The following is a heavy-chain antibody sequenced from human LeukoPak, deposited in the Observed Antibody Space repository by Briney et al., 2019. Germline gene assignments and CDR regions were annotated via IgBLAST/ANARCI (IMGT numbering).Heavy chain of an antibody. CDR1: GFTFDDYA. CDR2: ISWNSGTI. CDR3: AKDKVFGGELDY. D-gene: IGHD3-10*01. V-gene: IGHV3-9*01. J-gene: IGHJ4*02. Sequence: GGSLRLSCAASGFTFDDYAMHWVRQAPGKGLEWVSGISWNSGTIGYADPVKGRFTISRDNAKNSLHLQMNSLRPEDTAFYYCAKDKVFGGELDYWGQGTLVTVSS.